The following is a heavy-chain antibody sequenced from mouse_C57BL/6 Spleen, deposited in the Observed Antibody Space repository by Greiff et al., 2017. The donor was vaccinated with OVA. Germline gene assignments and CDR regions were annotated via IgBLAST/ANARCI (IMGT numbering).Heavy chain of an antibody. CDR3: ARTDGNYGFDY. D-gene: IGHD2-1*01. CDR2: IHPNSGST. Sequence: QVQLKQPGAELVKPGASVKLSCKASGYTFTSYWMHWVKQRPGQGLEWIGMIHPNSGSTNYNEKFKSKATLTVDKSSSTAYMQLSSLTSEDSAVYYCARTDGNYGFDYWGQGTTLTVSS. V-gene: IGHV1-64*01. CDR1: GYTFTSYW. J-gene: IGHJ2*01.